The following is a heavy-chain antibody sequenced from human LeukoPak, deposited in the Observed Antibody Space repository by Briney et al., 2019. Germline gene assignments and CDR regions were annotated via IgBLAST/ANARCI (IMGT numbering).Heavy chain of an antibody. J-gene: IGHJ2*01. D-gene: IGHD5-18*01. Sequence: PSETLSLTCTVSGGSISSYYWSWIRQPPGKGLERIGYIYYSGSTYYKPSLKSRVTISVDTSKNQFSLKLSSVTAADTAVYYCARDVGRYTYGYRPTELYWYFDLWGRGTRVTVSS. CDR2: IYYSGST. CDR1: GGSISSYY. V-gene: IGHV4-59*12. CDR3: ARDVGRYTYGYRPTELYWYFDL.